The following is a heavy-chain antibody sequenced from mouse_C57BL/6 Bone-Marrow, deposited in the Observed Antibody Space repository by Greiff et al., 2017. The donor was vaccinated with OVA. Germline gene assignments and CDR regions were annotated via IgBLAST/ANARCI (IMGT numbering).Heavy chain of an antibody. CDR3: ARDYAGFAY. CDR1: GFTFSSYA. Sequence: EVQLVESGGGLVKPGGSLKLSCAASGFTFSSYAMSWVRQTPEKRLEWVATISDGGSYTYYPDNVKGRFTISRDNAKNNLYLQMSHLKSEDTAMYYCARDYAGFAYWGQGTLVTVSA. D-gene: IGHD2-12*01. J-gene: IGHJ3*01. CDR2: ISDGGSYT. V-gene: IGHV5-4*01.